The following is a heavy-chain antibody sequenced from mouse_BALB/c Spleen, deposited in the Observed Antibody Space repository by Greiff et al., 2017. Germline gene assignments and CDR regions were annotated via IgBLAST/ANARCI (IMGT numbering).Heavy chain of an antibody. CDR2: ILPGSGST. V-gene: IGHV1-9*01. CDR3: ASDSSGYSWFAY. D-gene: IGHD3-2*01. Sequence: QVQLKQSGAELMKPGASVKISCKATGYTFSSYWIEWVKQRPGHGLEWIGEILPGSGSTNYNEKFKGKATFTADTSSNTAYMQLSSLTSEDSAVYYCASDSSGYSWFAYWGQGTLVTVSA. J-gene: IGHJ3*01. CDR1: GYTFSSYW.